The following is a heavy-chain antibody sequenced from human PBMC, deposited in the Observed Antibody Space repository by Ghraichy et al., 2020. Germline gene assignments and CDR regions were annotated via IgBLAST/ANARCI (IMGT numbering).Heavy chain of an antibody. J-gene: IGHJ6*02. CDR2: IYSSGVT. Sequence: IGYIYSSGVTSYNPSLKSRVTFSVDTSKNKFSLKFSSVIAADTAVYYCARDNLRFYGVDVWGQGNSGTVSS. V-gene: IGHV4-31*02. D-gene: IGHD3-3*01. CDR3: ARDNLRFYGVDV.